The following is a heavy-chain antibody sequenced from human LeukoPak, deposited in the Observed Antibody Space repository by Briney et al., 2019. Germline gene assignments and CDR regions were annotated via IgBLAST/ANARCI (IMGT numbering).Heavy chain of an antibody. Sequence: PSETLSLTCTVSGGSISSYYWTWIRQPPGKGLEWIGFIYYTGSTNSNPSLTSRVTISVDTSKNQFSLKLSSVTAADTAVYYCASGTTVTKFEYWGQGTLATVSS. V-gene: IGHV4-59*08. J-gene: IGHJ4*02. CDR1: GGSISSYY. CDR3: ASGTTVTKFEY. D-gene: IGHD4-17*01. CDR2: IYYTGST.